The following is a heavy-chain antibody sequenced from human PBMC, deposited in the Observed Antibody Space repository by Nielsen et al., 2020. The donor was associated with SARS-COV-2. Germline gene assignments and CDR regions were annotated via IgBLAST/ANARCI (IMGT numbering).Heavy chain of an antibody. V-gene: IGHV4-61*01. J-gene: IGHJ6*03. D-gene: IGHD5-18*01. Sequence: SETLSLTCIVSGGSISTGSHYWSWIRQPPGKGLEWIGYIFYRGNTNYNPSLKSRVTISVDTSKNQFSLKVNSVTAADMAVYYCASRAEGLQLWRRYFYYMDVWGKGTTVTVSS. CDR2: IFYRGNT. CDR3: ASRAEGLQLWRRYFYYMDV. CDR1: GGSISTGSHY.